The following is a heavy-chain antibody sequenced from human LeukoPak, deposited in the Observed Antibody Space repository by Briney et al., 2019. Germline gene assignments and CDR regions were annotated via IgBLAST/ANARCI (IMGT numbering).Heavy chain of an antibody. CDR1: GGSFSGYS. Sequence: PSETLSLTCAVYGGSFSGYSWNWIRQPPVKGLEWIGEINHSGGTNYNPSLKSRVTISVDTSKKQFSLKLSSVTAADTAVYYCARGGFVVVPAATYMDVWGKGTTVTVSS. D-gene: IGHD2-2*01. CDR2: INHSGGT. CDR3: ARGGFVVVPAATYMDV. J-gene: IGHJ6*03. V-gene: IGHV4-34*01.